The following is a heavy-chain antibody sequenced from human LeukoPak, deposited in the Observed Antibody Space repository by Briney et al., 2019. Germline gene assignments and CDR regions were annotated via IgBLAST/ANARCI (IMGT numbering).Heavy chain of an antibody. CDR3: ANFVRTVHYYMDV. Sequence: PSETLSLTCTVSIGSIRRYQWSWIRQPPGKGLEWIGYIYTSGSTNFNPSLRSRVAMSIDTSKNQFSLKVYSVTAADTAVYYCANFVRTVHYYMDVWGKGTTVIVSS. J-gene: IGHJ6*03. CDR2: IYTSGST. V-gene: IGHV4-4*09. CDR1: IGSIRRYQ. D-gene: IGHD6-6*01.